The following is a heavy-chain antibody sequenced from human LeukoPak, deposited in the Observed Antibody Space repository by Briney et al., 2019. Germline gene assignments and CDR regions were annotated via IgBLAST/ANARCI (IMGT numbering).Heavy chain of an antibody. CDR2: MYFNSGAT. Sequence: ASVRVSCKASGFSFTGYYVQWLRQAPGQGLEWVGWMYFNSGATRYAPKFQDRVTMTRDTSISTAYMELSRLRADDTAMYFCAREGSSGQDWYAFDVWGQETMVTVSS. CDR1: GFSFTGYY. D-gene: IGHD5-12*01. J-gene: IGHJ3*01. V-gene: IGHV1-2*02. CDR3: AREGSSGQDWYAFDV.